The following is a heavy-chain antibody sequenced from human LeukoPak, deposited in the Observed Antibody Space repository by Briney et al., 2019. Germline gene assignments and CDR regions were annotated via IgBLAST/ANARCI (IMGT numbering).Heavy chain of an antibody. D-gene: IGHD3-3*01. Sequence: ASVKVSCKASGYTFTGYYMHWVRQAPGQGLEWMGWINPNSGGTNYAQKFQGRVTMTRDTSISAAYMELSRLRSDDTAVYYCARDSRDFWSGNSWFDPWGQGTLVTVSS. J-gene: IGHJ5*02. CDR2: INPNSGGT. CDR1: GYTFTGYY. V-gene: IGHV1-2*02. CDR3: ARDSRDFWSGNSWFDP.